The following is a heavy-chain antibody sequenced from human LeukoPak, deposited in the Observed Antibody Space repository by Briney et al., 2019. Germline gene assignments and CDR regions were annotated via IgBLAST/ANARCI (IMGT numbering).Heavy chain of an antibody. CDR1: GFTFSSSW. J-gene: IGHJ4*02. Sequence: GGSLRLSCAASGFTFSSSWMHWVRQAPGKGLVWVSHINSDGSNIKYADSVKGRFTISRDNAKNTLSLQMTSLRAEDTAVYYCARGSPLGGNWGQGTLVTVSS. V-gene: IGHV3-74*03. CDR3: ARGSPLGGN. CDR2: INSDGSNI.